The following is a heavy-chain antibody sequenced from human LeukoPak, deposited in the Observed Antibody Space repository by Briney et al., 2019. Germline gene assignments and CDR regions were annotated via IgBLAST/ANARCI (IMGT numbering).Heavy chain of an antibody. CDR3: ARVQGLSSRPFDY. Sequence: SETLSLTCTVSGGSISSGGYYWSWIRQHPGKGLEWIGYIYYRGGSTYYNPSLKRRVTISVDTSKNQFCLKLSSVTAADTAVYYCARVQGLSSRPFDYWGQGTLVTVSS. J-gene: IGHJ4*02. CDR2: IYYRGGST. D-gene: IGHD3-10*01. CDR1: GGSISSGGYY. V-gene: IGHV4-31*03.